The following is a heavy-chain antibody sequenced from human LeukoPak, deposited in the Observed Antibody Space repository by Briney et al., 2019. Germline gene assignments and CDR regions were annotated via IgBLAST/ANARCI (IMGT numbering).Heavy chain of an antibody. D-gene: IGHD5-18*01. CDR3: ARDRDSYGYTGFDY. V-gene: IGHV3-33*01. Sequence: GGSLRLSYAASGFTFSNYGMHWVRQAPGKGLEWVAGIWYDGSNKYYADSVKGRFTTSRDNSKNTLYLQMNSLRAEDTAVYYCARDRDSYGYTGFDYWGQGTLVTVSS. CDR2: IWYDGSNK. CDR1: GFTFSNYG. J-gene: IGHJ4*02.